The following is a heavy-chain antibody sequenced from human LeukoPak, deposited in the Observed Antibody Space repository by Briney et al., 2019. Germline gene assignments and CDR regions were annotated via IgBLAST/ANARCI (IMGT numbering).Heavy chain of an antibody. D-gene: IGHD2-15*01. CDR3: ARIDGLGYCSGGSCYSNWFDP. CDR2: IYYSGST. V-gene: IGHV4-59*01. Sequence: SETLSLTYTVSGGSISSYYWSWIRQPPGKGLEWIGYIYYSGSTNYNPSLKSRVTISVDTSKNQFSLKLSSVTAADTAVYYCARIDGLGYCSGGSCYSNWFDPWGQGTLVTVSS. CDR1: GGSISSYY. J-gene: IGHJ5*02.